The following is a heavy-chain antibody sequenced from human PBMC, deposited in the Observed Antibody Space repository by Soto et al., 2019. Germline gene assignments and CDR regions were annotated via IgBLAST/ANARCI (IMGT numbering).Heavy chain of an antibody. D-gene: IGHD3-10*01. J-gene: IGHJ4*02. Sequence: ASVKVSCKASGYTFTSYAMHWVRQAPGQRLEWMGWINAGNGNTKYSQKFQGRVTITRDTSASTAYMVLSSLRSEDTAIYYCATSFGSGSRAFDYWGQGALVTVSS. CDR1: GYTFTSYA. V-gene: IGHV1-3*01. CDR3: ATSFGSGSRAFDY. CDR2: INAGNGNT.